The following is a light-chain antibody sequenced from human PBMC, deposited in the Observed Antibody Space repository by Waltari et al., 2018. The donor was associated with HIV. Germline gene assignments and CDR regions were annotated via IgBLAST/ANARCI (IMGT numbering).Light chain of an antibody. J-gene: IGLJ3*02. CDR3: NSYAGSNNWV. CDR2: EVN. Sequence: QSALTQPPSASGSPGPSVTISCPGPSSAVGGSKHVSWYQQHPGKAPKLKIYEVNRRPSGVPERFSGSKSANTASLTVSGLQADDEADYYCNSYAGSNNWVFGGGTKLTVL. V-gene: IGLV2-8*01. CDR1: SSAVGGSKH.